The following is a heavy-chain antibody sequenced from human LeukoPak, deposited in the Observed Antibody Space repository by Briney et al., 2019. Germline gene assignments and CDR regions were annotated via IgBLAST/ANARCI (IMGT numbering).Heavy chain of an antibody. CDR3: ARGSSDSSDYYYDWFDP. Sequence: SETLSLTCTVSGYSISSGYYWGWIRQPPGKGLAWIGSIYHSGSTYYNPSLKSRVTISVDTSKNQFSLKLSSVTAADTAVYYCARGSSDSSDYYYDWFDPWGQGTLVTVSS. D-gene: IGHD3-22*01. CDR1: GYSISSGYY. J-gene: IGHJ5*02. V-gene: IGHV4-38-2*02. CDR2: IYHSGST.